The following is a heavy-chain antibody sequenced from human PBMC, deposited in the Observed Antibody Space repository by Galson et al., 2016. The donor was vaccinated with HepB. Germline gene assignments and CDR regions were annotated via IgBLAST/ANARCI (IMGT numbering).Heavy chain of an antibody. CDR3: TRDSAGRARRLDY. Sequence: SLRLSCAASGFTFGDYAMSWFRQAPGKGLEWVGFIRSKAYSGTTEYAASVKGRFTISRDDSKSIAYLQMNSLKTEDTAVYYCTRDSAGRARRLDYWGQGTLVTVSS. D-gene: IGHD1-26*01. J-gene: IGHJ4*02. V-gene: IGHV3-49*03. CDR2: IRSKAYSGTT. CDR1: GFTFGDYA.